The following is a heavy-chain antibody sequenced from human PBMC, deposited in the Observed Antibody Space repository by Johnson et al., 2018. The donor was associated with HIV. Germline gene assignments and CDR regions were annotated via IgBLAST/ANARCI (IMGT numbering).Heavy chain of an antibody. Sequence: QMLLVESGGGLVKPGGSLRLSCAASGFTFSNAWMSWVRQAPGKGLEWVAVISYDGSNKYYADSVKGRFTISRDNSKNTLYLQMNSLRAEDTAVYYCARGEDGVDAFDIWGQGTMVTVSS. CDR3: ARGEDGVDAFDI. D-gene: IGHD4-17*01. CDR1: GFTFSNAW. V-gene: IGHV3-30-3*01. J-gene: IGHJ3*02. CDR2: ISYDGSNK.